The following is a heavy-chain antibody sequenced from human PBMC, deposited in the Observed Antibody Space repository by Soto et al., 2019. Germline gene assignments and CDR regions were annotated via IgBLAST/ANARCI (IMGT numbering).Heavy chain of an antibody. Sequence: VEVSCKASGYTFNCSGICWVRQATGQGLEWMGEIIPIFGTANYAQKFQGRVTSTADESTSTACMELSSLRSEDTAGYYCEGNRGPGSGISPYCFDPWGKGTLVTVSP. CDR3: EGNRGPGSGISPYCFDP. J-gene: IGHJ5*02. CDR2: IIPIFGTA. D-gene: IGHD1-1*01. CDR1: GYTFNCSG. V-gene: IGHV1-69*13.